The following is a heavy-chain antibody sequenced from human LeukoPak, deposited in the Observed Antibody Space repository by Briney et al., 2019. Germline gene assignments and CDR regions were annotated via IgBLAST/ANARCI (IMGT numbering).Heavy chain of an antibody. D-gene: IGHD3-3*01. V-gene: IGHV1-3*01. CDR3: ARAPNTIFGVVMKDYYYYYGMDV. CDR2: INAGNGNT. CDR1: GYTFTSYA. Sequence: ASVTVSCKASGYTFTSYAMHWVRQAPGQRLEWMGWINAGNGNTKYSQKFQGRVTITRDTSASTAYMELSSLRSEDTAVYYCARAPNTIFGVVMKDYYYYYGMDVWGQGTTVTVSS. J-gene: IGHJ6*02.